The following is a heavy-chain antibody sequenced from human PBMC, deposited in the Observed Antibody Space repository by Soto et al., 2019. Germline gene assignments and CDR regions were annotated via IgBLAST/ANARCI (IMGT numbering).Heavy chain of an antibody. CDR1: GGSFSGYS. CDR3: ARGATSSGWFRVPPVFDY. J-gene: IGHJ4*02. Sequence: QVQLQQWGAGLLKPSETLSLSCAVYGGSFSGYSWNWIRQPPGKGLEWIGEITHSGSSNYNPSLTSRVTISVDTSKNQFSLKLSSVTAADTAVYYCARGATSSGWFRVPPVFDYWGQGPLVTVSS. CDR2: ITHSGSS. D-gene: IGHD6-19*01. V-gene: IGHV4-34*01.